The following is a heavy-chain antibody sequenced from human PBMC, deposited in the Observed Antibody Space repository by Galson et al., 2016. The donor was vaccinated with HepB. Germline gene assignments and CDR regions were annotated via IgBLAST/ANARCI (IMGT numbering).Heavy chain of an antibody. CDR1: GGSISSSTYY. V-gene: IGHV4-39*02. Sequence: SETLSLTCTVSGGSISSSTYYWGWIRQPPGKGLEWIGNIFYSGITYYNPSLKSRVTISIDTSKNQFSLKVTSVTAADTAVYYCAREITYYNVLTGYLDHSYYYMDVWGKGTTVTVSS. CDR3: AREITYYNVLTGYLDHSYYYMDV. CDR2: IFYSGIT. J-gene: IGHJ6*03. D-gene: IGHD3-9*01.